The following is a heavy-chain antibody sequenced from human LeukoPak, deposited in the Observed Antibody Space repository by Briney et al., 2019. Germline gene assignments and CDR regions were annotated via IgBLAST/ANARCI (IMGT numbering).Heavy chain of an antibody. D-gene: IGHD7-27*01. CDR1: GFTFTDYY. V-gene: IGHV3-7*01. CDR2: IKPDGSEK. CDR3: ARSLTGVTSY. J-gene: IGHJ4*02. Sequence: GGSLRLSCAASGFTFTDYYMTWVRQAPGKGLEWVANIKPDGSEKPYVDSVRGRFTISRDNAKNSLYLQMNSLRAEDTAVYYCARSLTGVTSYWGQGTLVTVSS.